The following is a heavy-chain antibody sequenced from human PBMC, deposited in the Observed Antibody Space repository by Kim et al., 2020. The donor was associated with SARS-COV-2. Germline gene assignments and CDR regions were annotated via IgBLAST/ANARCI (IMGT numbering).Heavy chain of an antibody. CDR1: GFTFSSYA. CDR2: ISGSGGST. Sequence: GGSLRLSCAASGFTFSSYAMSWVRQAPGKGLEWVSAISGSGGSTYYADSVKGRFTISRDNSKNTLYLQMNSLRAEDTAVYYCAKLGPEKVPAAMTSVFDYWGQGTLVTVSS. V-gene: IGHV3-23*01. D-gene: IGHD2-2*01. CDR3: AKLGPEKVPAAMTSVFDY. J-gene: IGHJ4*02.